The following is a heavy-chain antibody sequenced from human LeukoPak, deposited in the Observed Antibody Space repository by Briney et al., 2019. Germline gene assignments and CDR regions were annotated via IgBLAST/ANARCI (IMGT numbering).Heavy chain of an antibody. CDR3: ARVGWGDYRRHYYYYMDV. D-gene: IGHD4-11*01. J-gene: IGHJ6*03. V-gene: IGHV3-74*01. Sequence: QPGGSLRLSCAASGFTFSSYWMHWVRQAPGKGLVWVSRISSDGSSTSYADSVKGRFTISRDNAKNTLYLQMNSLRAEDTAVYYCARVGWGDYRRHYYYYMDVWGKGTTVTVSS. CDR2: ISSDGSST. CDR1: GFTFSSYW.